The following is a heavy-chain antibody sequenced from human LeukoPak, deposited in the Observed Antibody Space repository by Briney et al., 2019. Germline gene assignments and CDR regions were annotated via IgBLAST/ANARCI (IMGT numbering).Heavy chain of an antibody. CDR3: ARGTYLDY. J-gene: IGHJ4*02. CDR1: GYSFTTFG. V-gene: IGHV1-18*01. Sequence: ASVKVSCKASGYSFTTFGITWVRQAPGQGLEWMGWISAYNGNTNYAQKLQGRVTMTTDTSTSTAYMELRSLRSDDTAIYYCARGTYLDYWGQGTLVTVSS. CDR2: ISAYNGNT.